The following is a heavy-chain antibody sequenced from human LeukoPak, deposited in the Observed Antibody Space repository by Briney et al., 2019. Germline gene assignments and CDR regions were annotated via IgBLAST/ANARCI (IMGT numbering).Heavy chain of an antibody. CDR2: IIPILGIA. D-gene: IGHD1-1*01. J-gene: IGHJ4*02. CDR3: ARSCPEKAKNWNDSGQERFFFDY. CDR1: GGTFSSYA. Sequence: GASVTVSCKASGGTFSSYAISWVRQAPGQGLEWMGRIIPILGIANYAQKFQGRVTITADKSTSTAYMELSSLRSEDTAVYYCARSCPEKAKNWNDSGQERFFFDYWGQGTLVTVSS. V-gene: IGHV1-69*04.